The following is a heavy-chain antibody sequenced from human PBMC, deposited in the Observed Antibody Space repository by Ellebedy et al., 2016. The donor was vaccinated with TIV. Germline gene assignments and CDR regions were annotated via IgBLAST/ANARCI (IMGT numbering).Heavy chain of an antibody. CDR3: VRELHGSYFD. Sequence: PGGSLRLSCAASGFTFSSYAMSWVRPAPGTELEWVSSASGNGVGTYYADSVKGRFTISRDNAKNSLYLQMNSLRAEDTAVYYCVRELHGSYFDWGQGTLVTVSS. D-gene: IGHD1-26*01. CDR2: ASGNGVGT. CDR1: GFTFSSYA. V-gene: IGHV3-23*01. J-gene: IGHJ4*02.